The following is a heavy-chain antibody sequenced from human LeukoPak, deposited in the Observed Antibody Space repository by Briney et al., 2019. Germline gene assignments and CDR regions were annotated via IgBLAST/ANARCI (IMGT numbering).Heavy chain of an antibody. J-gene: IGHJ4*02. CDR1: GGSISSYY. Sequence: SETLSLTCTVSGGSISSYYWSWIRQPPGKGLEWIGYIYYSGSTNYNPSLKSRVTISVDTSMNQFSLKLTSVTAADTAVYYCARHGDYGDFADYWGQGTLVTVSS. CDR3: ARHGDYGDFADY. CDR2: IYYSGST. D-gene: IGHD4-17*01. V-gene: IGHV4-59*08.